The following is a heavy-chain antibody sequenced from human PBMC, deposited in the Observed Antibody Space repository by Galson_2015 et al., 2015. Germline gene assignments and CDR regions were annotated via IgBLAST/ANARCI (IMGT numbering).Heavy chain of an antibody. CDR3: AKLSGRTFDY. D-gene: IGHD2-15*01. CDR2: ISYDGSNK. V-gene: IGHV3-30*18. Sequence: SLRLSCAASGFTFSSYGMHWVRQAPGKGLEWVAVISYDGSNKYYADSVKGRFTISRDNSKNTLYLQMNSLRAEGTAVYYCAKLSGRTFDYWGQGTLVTVSS. J-gene: IGHJ4*02. CDR1: GFTFSSYG.